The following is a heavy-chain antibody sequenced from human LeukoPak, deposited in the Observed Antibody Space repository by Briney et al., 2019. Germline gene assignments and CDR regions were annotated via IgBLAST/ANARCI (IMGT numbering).Heavy chain of an antibody. D-gene: IGHD3-3*01. CDR1: GGSISSGSYY. CDR3: ARGFGESYYYYMDV. Sequence: PSETLSLTCTVSGGSISSGSYYWSWIRQPAGKGLEWIGRIYTSGSTNYNPSLKSRVTISVDTSKNQFSLKLSSVTAADTAVYYCARGFGESYYYYMDVWGKGTTVTVSS. CDR2: IYTSGST. V-gene: IGHV4-61*02. J-gene: IGHJ6*03.